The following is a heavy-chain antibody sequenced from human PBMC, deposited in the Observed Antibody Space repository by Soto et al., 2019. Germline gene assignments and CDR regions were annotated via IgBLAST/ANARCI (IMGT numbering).Heavy chain of an antibody. D-gene: IGHD3-9*01. J-gene: IGHJ4*01. CDR3: ARDDYSVLTGFDY. Sequence: GGSLRLSCAASGFTFRNYAMSWVRQAPGKGLEWVSAISGSDGRTYYADSVKGRFTVSRDNSKNTVYLQMNSLRVEDTAAYYCARDDYSVLTGFDYWGRGTLVTVSS. V-gene: IGHV3-23*01. CDR2: ISGSDGRT. CDR1: GFTFRNYA.